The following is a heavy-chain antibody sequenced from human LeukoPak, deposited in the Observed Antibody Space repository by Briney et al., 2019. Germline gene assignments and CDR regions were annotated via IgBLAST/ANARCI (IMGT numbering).Heavy chain of an antibody. V-gene: IGHV4-39*01. CDR1: GGSINSGNYY. J-gene: IGHJ6*03. Sequence: SETLSLTRNVSGGSINSGNYYGGWIRQPPEKGLEWIGSIYYSGSTYYNPSLKSRVTISVDTSKNQFSLKLSSVTAADTAVYYCARQKGAYYYYMDVWGKGTTVTVSS. CDR2: IYYSGST. CDR3: ARQKGAYYYYMDV.